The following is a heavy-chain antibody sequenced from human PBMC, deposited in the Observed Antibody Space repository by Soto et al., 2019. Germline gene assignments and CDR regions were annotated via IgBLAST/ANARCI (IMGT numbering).Heavy chain of an antibody. Sequence: XESLKISCQVSGYTCSYFGGAWVRQLPGKGLEWMGVIYPGASDIRYSPSFEGHVTISADKSTNTAYLQWSSLEAADTAIYYCARQGTSRGSDYAAFDLWGPRTLVTVSS. V-gene: IGHV5-51*01. CDR1: GYTCSYFG. J-gene: IGHJ4*02. D-gene: IGHD3-10*01. CDR2: IYPGASDI. CDR3: ARQGTSRGSDYAAFDL.